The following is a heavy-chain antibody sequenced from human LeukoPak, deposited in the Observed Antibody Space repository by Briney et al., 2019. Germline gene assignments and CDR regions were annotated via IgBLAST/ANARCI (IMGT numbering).Heavy chain of an antibody. J-gene: IGHJ4*02. CDR2: ISDSGGST. Sequence: GGSLRLSCVVSGFTFSSYAMNWVRQTPGKGLEWVSGISDSGGSTYYADSVKGRFTISRDNSKNTLFLQMNSLRAGDTAVYYCAKDLRGGNTFFWGQGTLVTVSS. CDR1: GFTFSSYA. V-gene: IGHV3-23*01. CDR3: AKDLRGGNTFF. D-gene: IGHD3-16*01.